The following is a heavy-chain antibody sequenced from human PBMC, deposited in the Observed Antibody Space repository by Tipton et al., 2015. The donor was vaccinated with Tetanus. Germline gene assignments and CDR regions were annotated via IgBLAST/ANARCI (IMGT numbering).Heavy chain of an antibody. CDR1: GGSFRSGDHY. Sequence: TLSLTCTVSGGSFRSGDHYWSWIRQPPGKGLEWIGYVYYTGSTNHNPSLKSRVTMSVDTPKRQFSLKLNSVTAADTAVYYCARGWGSSWYYFDYWGQGILVTVSS. CDR3: ARGWGSSWYYFDY. CDR2: VYYTGST. D-gene: IGHD6-13*01. J-gene: IGHJ4*02. V-gene: IGHV4-61*08.